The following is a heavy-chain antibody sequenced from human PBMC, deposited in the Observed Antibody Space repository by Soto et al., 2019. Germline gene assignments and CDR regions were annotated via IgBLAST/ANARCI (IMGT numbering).Heavy chain of an antibody. CDR1: GFTFSSYG. CDR3: ARDQQREEPRNYYYYYGMDV. Sequence: QVQLVESGGGVVQPGRSLRLSCAASGFTFSSYGMHWVRQAPGKGLEWVAVIWYDGSNKYYADSVKGRFTISRDNSKNTLYLQMNSLRAEDTAVYYCARDQQREEPRNYYYYYGMDVWGQGTTVTVSS. D-gene: IGHD6-13*01. CDR2: IWYDGSNK. V-gene: IGHV3-33*01. J-gene: IGHJ6*02.